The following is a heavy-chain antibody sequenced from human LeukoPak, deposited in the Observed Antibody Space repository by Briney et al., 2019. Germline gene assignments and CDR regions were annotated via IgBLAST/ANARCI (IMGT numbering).Heavy chain of an antibody. CDR1: GFAFSSYE. Sequence: GGSQRLSCAASGFAFSSYEMNWVRQAPGKGLEWVSYISTSGSTIHYADSVEGRFTFSRDNAKNSVYLQMNSLRAEDTAVYYCASRQSYSGYDYWCQGTLVTVSS. D-gene: IGHD5-12*01. J-gene: IGHJ4*02. CDR3: ASRQSYSGYDY. CDR2: ISTSGSTI. V-gene: IGHV3-48*03.